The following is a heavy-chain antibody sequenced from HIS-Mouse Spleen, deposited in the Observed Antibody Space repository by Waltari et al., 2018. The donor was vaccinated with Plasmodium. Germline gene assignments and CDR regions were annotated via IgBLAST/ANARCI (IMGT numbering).Heavy chain of an antibody. J-gene: IGHJ4*02. Sequence: QVQLQQWGAGLLKPSETLSLTCAVYGGSFSGYYWSWIRQPPGKGLEGIGEINHSGSTNYTPSLKSRVTISVDTSKNQFSLKLSSVTAADTAVYYCARLVVVASKDSYWGQGTLVTVSS. D-gene: IGHD2-15*01. CDR2: INHSGST. CDR1: GGSFSGYY. CDR3: ARLVVVASKDSY. V-gene: IGHV4-34*01.